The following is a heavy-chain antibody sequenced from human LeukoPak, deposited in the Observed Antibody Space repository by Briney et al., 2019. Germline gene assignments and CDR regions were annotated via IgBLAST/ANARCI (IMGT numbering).Heavy chain of an antibody. Sequence: GGSLRLSCAASGFTLSSYAMSWVRQAPGKGLEWVADIKEDGSEKYYVDSVKGRFTISRDNAKNSLYLNMNSLTAEDTAMYYCARDWVAGVPFDAFDIWGQGTMVSVSS. D-gene: IGHD3-10*01. J-gene: IGHJ3*02. V-gene: IGHV3-7*03. CDR3: ARDWVAGVPFDAFDI. CDR1: GFTLSSYA. CDR2: IKEDGSEK.